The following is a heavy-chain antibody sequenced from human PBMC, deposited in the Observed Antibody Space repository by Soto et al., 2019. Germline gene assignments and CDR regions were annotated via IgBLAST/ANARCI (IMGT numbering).Heavy chain of an antibody. V-gene: IGHV1-3*01. CDR1: GYTFTSYA. D-gene: IGHD2-2*01. CDR3: ARGESVVVPAAIYAVGWFDP. J-gene: IGHJ5*02. CDR2: INAGNGNT. Sequence: ASVKVSCKASGYTFTSYAMHWVRHAPGQRLEWMGWINAGNGNTKYSQKFQGRVTITRDTSASTAYMELSSLRSEDTAVYYCARGESVVVPAAIYAVGWFDPWGQGTLVTVSS.